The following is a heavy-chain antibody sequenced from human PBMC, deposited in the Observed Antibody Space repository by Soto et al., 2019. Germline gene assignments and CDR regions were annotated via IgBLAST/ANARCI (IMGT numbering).Heavy chain of an antibody. CDR1: GFTFSSYA. V-gene: IGHV3-30-3*01. D-gene: IGHD2-8*01. Sequence: QVQLVESGGGVVQPGRSLRLSCAASGFTFSSYAMHWVRQAPGKGLEWVAVISYDGSNKYYADSVKGRFTISRDNSKNTLYLQMNSLRAEDTAVYYCAREDGYCTNGTTICYYYGMDVWGQGTTVTVSS. CDR3: AREDGYCTNGTTICYYYGMDV. CDR2: ISYDGSNK. J-gene: IGHJ6*02.